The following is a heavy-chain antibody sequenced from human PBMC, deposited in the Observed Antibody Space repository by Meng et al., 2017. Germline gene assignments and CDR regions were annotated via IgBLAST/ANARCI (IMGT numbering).Heavy chain of an antibody. CDR1: GSTFSNAW. J-gene: IGHJ4*02. CDR3: TTDGVEATSPH. Sequence: ESLMIPCAAPGSTFSNAWMSRVRQAPGKGQESVGRMKSKTDGGTTEYAAPEKCRFTISRDDSKDTLYLQMNRLKTEDTAVYYCTTDGVEATSPHWGQGTLVTVSS. CDR2: MKSKTDGGTT. D-gene: IGHD2-15*01. V-gene: IGHV3-15*01.